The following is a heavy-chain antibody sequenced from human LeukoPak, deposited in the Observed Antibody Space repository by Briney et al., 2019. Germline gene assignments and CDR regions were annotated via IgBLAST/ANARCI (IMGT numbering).Heavy chain of an antibody. CDR1: GYTFTSYY. D-gene: IGHD2-2*02. CDR2: INPSGGST. J-gene: IGHJ5*02. Sequence: ASVKASCKASGYTFTSYYMHWVRQAPGQGLEWMGIINPSGGSTSYAQKFQGRVTMTRDTSTSTVYMELSSLRSEDTAVYYCAKGIVVAPAAIGLSWFDPWGQGTLVTVSS. CDR3: AKGIVVAPAAIGLSWFDP. V-gene: IGHV1-46*01.